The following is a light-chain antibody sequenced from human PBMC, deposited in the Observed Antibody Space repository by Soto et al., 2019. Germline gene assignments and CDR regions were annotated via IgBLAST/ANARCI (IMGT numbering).Light chain of an antibody. V-gene: IGKV3-15*01. CDR3: QKYDKWPYT. Sequence: EIVLTQSPSTLSVSPGEGATLSCRTSQIIGTNLAWYQQKPGQAPRLLIYGAFIRAPGFPVSFRGTGSGSEFTLSSSSLQSEDGALYFCQKYDKWPYTFGQGT. CDR1: QIIGTN. CDR2: GAF. J-gene: IGKJ2*01.